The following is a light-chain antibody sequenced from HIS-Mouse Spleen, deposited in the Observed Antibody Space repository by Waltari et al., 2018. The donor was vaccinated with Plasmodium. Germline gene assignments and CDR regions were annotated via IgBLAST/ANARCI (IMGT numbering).Light chain of an antibody. V-gene: IGKV1-39*01. J-gene: IGKJ1*01. Sequence: DIQMTQSPSSLSASVGDRVTITCRASQSISSYLNCYQQKPGKAPKLLIYSASSLQSGVPARFSVSGSVTEFTLTISSLQPEDFATYYCQQGYSTWTFGQVTKVEIK. CDR1: QSISSY. CDR3: QQGYSTWT. CDR2: SAS.